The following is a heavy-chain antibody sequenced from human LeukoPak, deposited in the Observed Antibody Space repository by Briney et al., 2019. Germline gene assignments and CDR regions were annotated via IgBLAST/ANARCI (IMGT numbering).Heavy chain of an antibody. CDR1: GYAFTGYY. D-gene: IGHD6-13*01. CDR3: ATRSLAAAGPVGYYYYGMDV. V-gene: IGHV1-2*02. Sequence: GASVKVSCKASGYAFTGYYMHWVRQAPGQGLEWMGWINPNSGGTNYAQKFQGRVTMTRDTSISTAYMELSRLRSDDTAVYYCATRSLAAAGPVGYYYYGMDVWGQGTTATVSS. CDR2: INPNSGGT. J-gene: IGHJ6*02.